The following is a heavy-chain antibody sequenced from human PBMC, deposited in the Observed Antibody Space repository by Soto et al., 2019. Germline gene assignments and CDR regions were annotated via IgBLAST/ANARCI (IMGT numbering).Heavy chain of an antibody. CDR3: TTDSSSWAYYYYYGMDV. D-gene: IGHD2-2*01. Sequence: GGSLRLSCTVSGFTFSNAWMTWVRQAPGKGLEWVGRIKSKTDDGTTDYAAPVKGRFTISRDDSRNTLYLQMNGLKTEDTAVYYCTTDSSSWAYYYYYGMDVWGQGTTVTVSS. CDR2: IKSKTDDGTT. CDR1: GFTFSNAW. J-gene: IGHJ6*02. V-gene: IGHV3-15*01.